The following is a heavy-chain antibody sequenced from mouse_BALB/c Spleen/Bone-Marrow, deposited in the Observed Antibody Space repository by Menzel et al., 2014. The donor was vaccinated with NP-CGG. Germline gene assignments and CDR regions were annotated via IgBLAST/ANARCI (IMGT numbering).Heavy chain of an antibody. V-gene: IGHV1-87*01. Sequence: VKLQESGAELARPGASVKLSCKTSGYTFTTYWMQWVKQRPGQGLEWIGAIYPGEGDTRYTQKFKGKATLTADKSSSTAYIQLSNLISEDSAVYYCSREPSNWGYYWGQGTTLTVSS. CDR2: IYPGEGDT. CDR3: SREPSNWGYY. CDR1: GYTFTTYW. J-gene: IGHJ2*01.